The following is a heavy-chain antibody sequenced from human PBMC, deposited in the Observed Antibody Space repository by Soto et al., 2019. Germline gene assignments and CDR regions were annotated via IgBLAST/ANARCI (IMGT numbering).Heavy chain of an antibody. CDR3: AKDGGVYSYEL. Sequence: EVQLLESGGGLVQPGGSLRLSCAASGFTFSNYAMHWVRQAPGKGLEWVSSISGRGTESYYADSVKGRFTISRDNSRSSLSLQMSSLRAEDTAVYYCAKDGGVYSYELWGHGTLVTVSS. D-gene: IGHD5-18*01. J-gene: IGHJ4*01. CDR1: GFTFSNYA. CDR2: ISGRGTES. V-gene: IGHV3-23*01.